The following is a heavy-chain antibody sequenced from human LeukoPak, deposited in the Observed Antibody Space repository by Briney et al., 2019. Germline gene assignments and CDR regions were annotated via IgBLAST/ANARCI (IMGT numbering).Heavy chain of an antibody. CDR3: ARVSRVRRGTAAFGY. CDR1: VYTFTRYY. CDR2: INPSGGST. D-gene: IGHD3-10*01. Sequence: ASVKVSYKASVYTFTRYYMHWVRQAPGPGLEGMGIINPSGGSTSYAQKFQGRDTITRNTSISTLYMELSSVRSDDTAVYYCARVSRVRRGTAAFGYWGQGTLVTVSS. V-gene: IGHV1-46*01. J-gene: IGHJ4*02.